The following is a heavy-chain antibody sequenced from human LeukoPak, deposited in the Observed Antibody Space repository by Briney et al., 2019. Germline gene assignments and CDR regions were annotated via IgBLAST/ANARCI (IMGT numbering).Heavy chain of an antibody. CDR3: ARETGTTIWALDY. CDR1: GFTFSSHA. J-gene: IGHJ4*02. CDR2: IIASRGTA. Sequence: GASLKLSCTASGFTFSSHAMSWVRQAPGQGLEWIGRIIASRGTANYAQNFQGRVTITGDKSTSTAYMELSSLRSEDTAVYYCARETGTTIWALDYWGQGTLVTVSS. D-gene: IGHD1-1*01. V-gene: IGHV1-69*04.